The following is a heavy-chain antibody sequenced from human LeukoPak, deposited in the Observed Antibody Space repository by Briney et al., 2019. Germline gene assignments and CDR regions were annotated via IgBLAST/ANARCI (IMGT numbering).Heavy chain of an antibody. CDR2: IKQDGSEK. CDR3: AKDPGCSSTSCQYYFAY. D-gene: IGHD2-2*01. V-gene: IGHV3-7*01. Sequence: PGGSLRLSCAASGFTLSSYWMSWVRQAPGKGLEWVANIKQDGSEKYYVDSVKGRFTISRDNAKNSLYLQMNSLRAEDTAVYYCAKDPGCSSTSCQYYFAYWGQGTLVTVSS. CDR1: GFTLSSYW. J-gene: IGHJ4*02.